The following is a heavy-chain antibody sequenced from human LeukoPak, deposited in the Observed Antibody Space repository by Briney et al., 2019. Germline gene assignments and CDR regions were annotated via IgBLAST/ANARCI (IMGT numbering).Heavy chain of an antibody. V-gene: IGHV3-7*02. CDR1: GFTFNNYW. D-gene: IGHD1-26*01. J-gene: IGHJ4*02. Sequence: PGGSLRLSCAASGFTFNNYWMSWVRQAPGKGLEWVANIKQDGSEKYYVDSVKGRFTISRDNAENSLYLQMNSLRAEDTAVYYCARGRGGSWWGQGTLVTVSS. CDR2: IKQDGSEK. CDR3: ARGRGGSW.